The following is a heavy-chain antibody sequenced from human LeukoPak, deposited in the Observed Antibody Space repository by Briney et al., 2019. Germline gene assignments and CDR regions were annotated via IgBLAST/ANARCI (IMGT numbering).Heavy chain of an antibody. Sequence: PGRSLRLSCAASGFTFSSYAMHWVRQAPGKGLEWVAVISYDGSNKYYADSVKGRFTISRDNSKNTLYLQMNSLRAEDTAVYYCAKAHCSSTSCQLYYYYGMDVWGQGTTVTVSS. CDR2: ISYDGSNK. CDR3: AKAHCSSTSCQLYYYYGMDV. CDR1: GFTFSSYA. J-gene: IGHJ6*02. V-gene: IGHV3-30-3*01. D-gene: IGHD2-2*01.